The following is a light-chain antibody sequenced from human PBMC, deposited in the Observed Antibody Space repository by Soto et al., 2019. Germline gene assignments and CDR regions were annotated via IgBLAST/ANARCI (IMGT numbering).Light chain of an antibody. V-gene: IGLV2-14*01. CDR2: EVS. Sequence: QSALTQPASVSGTPGQSITISCTGSNSDVGIYDFVSWYQHHPGRAPKLIVSEVSHRPSGVSNRFSGSKSGNTASLTISGLQSEEEADYYCTSYTSRNTYVFGTGTKVTVL. CDR1: NSDVGIYDF. CDR3: TSYTSRNTYV. J-gene: IGLJ1*01.